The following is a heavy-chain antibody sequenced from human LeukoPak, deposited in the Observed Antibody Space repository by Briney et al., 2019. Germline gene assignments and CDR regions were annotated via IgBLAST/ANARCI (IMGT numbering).Heavy chain of an antibody. Sequence: TGGSLRLSCAASGFTVSSNYMSWVRQAPGKGLEWVSVIYSGGSTNYADSVKGRFTISRDNSKNTLYLQMNSLRAEDTAVYYCARDRLYCSSTSCYTWYYYGMDVWGQGTTVTVSS. CDR3: ARDRLYCSSTSCYTWYYYGMDV. D-gene: IGHD2-2*02. V-gene: IGHV3-66*01. CDR2: IYSGGST. J-gene: IGHJ6*02. CDR1: GFTVSSNY.